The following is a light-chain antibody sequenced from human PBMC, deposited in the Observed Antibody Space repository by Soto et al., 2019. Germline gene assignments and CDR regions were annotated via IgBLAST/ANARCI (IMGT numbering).Light chain of an antibody. CDR3: QQYGSSTTT. CDR2: GAS. J-gene: IGKJ1*01. V-gene: IGKV3-20*01. CDR1: QSVSNY. Sequence: EILMTQSPATLYVSPGERAPLSCRASQSVSNYLAWYRQKPGKAPRLLIYGASRRATGIPERFRGSGAGTECTLTISRLEPEDVAVDYCQQYGSSTTTFGQGTKVDIK.